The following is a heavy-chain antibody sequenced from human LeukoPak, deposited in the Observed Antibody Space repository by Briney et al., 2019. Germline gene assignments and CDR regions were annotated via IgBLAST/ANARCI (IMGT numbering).Heavy chain of an antibody. V-gene: IGHV4-39*07. CDR2: MYYSGST. CDR3: ARAPPTEYFDY. D-gene: IGHD4-17*01. CDR1: GGSISSSSYY. Sequence: TPSETLSLTCTVSGGSISSSSYYWGWIRQPPGKGLEWIGSMYYSGSTPYNPSLKSRVTISVDTSKNQFSLNLSSVTAADTAVYYCARAPPTEYFDYWGQGTLVTVSS. J-gene: IGHJ4*02.